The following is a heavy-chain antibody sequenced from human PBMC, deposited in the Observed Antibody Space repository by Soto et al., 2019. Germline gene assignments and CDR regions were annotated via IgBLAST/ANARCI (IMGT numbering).Heavy chain of an antibody. CDR1: GFTFSNHW. CDR2: INQDGSEK. V-gene: IGHV3-7*04. CDR3: TRDLS. J-gene: IGHJ1*01. Sequence: EVQRVESGGGLVQPGGSLRLSCAGSGFTFSNHWMSWVRQTPGKGLEWVANINQDGSEKYYGDSVKGRFTISRDNAKNSLFLDMNSLRPDDTALYYCTRDLSWGQGTLVIVSS.